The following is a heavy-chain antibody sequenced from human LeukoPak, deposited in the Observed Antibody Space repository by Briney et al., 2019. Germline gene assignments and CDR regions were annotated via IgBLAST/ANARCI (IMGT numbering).Heavy chain of an antibody. V-gene: IGHV6-1*01. Sequence: SQTLSLTCAVSGDSVSNNNAAWNWIRQSPSRGLEWLGRTYYGSKWYNDYAVSVKGRITINPDTSRNQFSLQLNSVTPEDSAVYYCARDQDPTGIQLWSDNWFDPWGQGTLVTVSS. CDR1: GDSVSNNNAA. J-gene: IGHJ5*02. CDR2: TYYGSKWYN. CDR3: ARDQDPTGIQLWSDNWFDP. D-gene: IGHD5-18*01.